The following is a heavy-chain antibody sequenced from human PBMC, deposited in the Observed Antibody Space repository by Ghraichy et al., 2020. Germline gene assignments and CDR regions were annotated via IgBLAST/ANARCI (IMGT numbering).Heavy chain of an antibody. J-gene: IGHJ4*02. CDR2: ISSSSSTI. CDR1: GFTFSSYS. Sequence: GGSLRLSCAASGFTFSSYSMNWVRQAPGKGLEWVSYISSSSSTIYYADSVKGRFTISRDNAKNSLYLQMNSLRAEDTAVYYCARDEREYSSPLFDYWGQGTLVTVSS. V-gene: IGHV3-48*01. CDR3: ARDEREYSSPLFDY. D-gene: IGHD6-6*01.